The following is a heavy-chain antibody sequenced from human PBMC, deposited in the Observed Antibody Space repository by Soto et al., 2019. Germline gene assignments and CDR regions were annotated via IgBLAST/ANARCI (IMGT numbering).Heavy chain of an antibody. D-gene: IGHD2-8*01. Sequence: SVKVSCKASGYSFTDYHIHWVRQAPGQGLEWLGRINPKSGGTSTAQKFQGWVTMTTDTSISTASMELTRLTSDDTAIYYCARGDSTDCSNGVCSFFYYHDMDVWG. CDR1: GYSFTDYH. CDR2: INPKSGGT. CDR3: ARGDSTDCSNGVCSFFYYHDMDV. J-gene: IGHJ6*01. V-gene: IGHV1-2*04.